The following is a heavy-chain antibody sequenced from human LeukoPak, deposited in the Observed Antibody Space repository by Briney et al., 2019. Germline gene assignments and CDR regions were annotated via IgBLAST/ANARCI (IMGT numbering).Heavy chain of an antibody. CDR2: ISSSSSYI. CDR3: ARDPVVPAAKGVWNYYYGMDV. CDR1: GFTFSSYS. D-gene: IGHD2-2*01. J-gene: IGHJ6*02. V-gene: IGHV3-21*01. Sequence: GGSLRLSCAASGFTFSSYSMNWVRQAPGKGLEWVSSISSSSSYIYYADSVKGRFTISRDNAKNSLYLQMNSLRAEDTAVYYCARDPVVPAAKGVWNYYYGMDVWGQGTTVTVSS.